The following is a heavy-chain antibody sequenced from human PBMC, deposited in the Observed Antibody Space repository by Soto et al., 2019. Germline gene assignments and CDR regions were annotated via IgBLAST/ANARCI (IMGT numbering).Heavy chain of an antibody. D-gene: IGHD7-27*01. CDR1: GDSIRGGGHY. Sequence: QVQLQESGPGLVKPSQTLSLTCSVSGDSIRGGGHYWNWIRQFPGKGLEWIGYVYHSGSTHYNPSLRGRLTISIDTSKNQFSLRLISVTAADTALYYCARDTGLAPTFWGYWGHGTQVTVAS. CDR3: ARDTGLAPTFWGY. CDR2: VYHSGST. J-gene: IGHJ4*03. V-gene: IGHV4-31*03.